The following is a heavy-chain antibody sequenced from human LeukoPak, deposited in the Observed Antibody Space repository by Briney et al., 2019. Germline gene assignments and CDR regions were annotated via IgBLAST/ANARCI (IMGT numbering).Heavy chain of an antibody. J-gene: IGHJ4*02. CDR3: ARDPYSNRVGFADY. CDR1: GFTFSSYS. Sequence: GGSLRLSCAASGFTFSSYSMNWVRQAPGKGLEWVSSISSSSSYIYYADSVKGRFTISRDNAKNSLYLQMNSLRAEDTAVYYCARDPYSNRVGFADYWGQGTLVTVSS. CDR2: ISSSSSYI. V-gene: IGHV3-21*01. D-gene: IGHD4-11*01.